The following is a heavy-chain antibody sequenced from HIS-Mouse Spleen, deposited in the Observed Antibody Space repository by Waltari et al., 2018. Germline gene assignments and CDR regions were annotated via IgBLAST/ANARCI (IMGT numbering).Heavy chain of an antibody. Sequence: QLQLQESGPGLVKPSETLSLTCTVSGGPSRSSSYYWGWIRQPPGKGLEWIGSIYYSGSTYYNPSLKSRVTISVDTSKNQFSLKLSSVTAADTAVYYCARGASAFDIWGQGTMVTVSS. CDR3: ARGASAFDI. J-gene: IGHJ3*02. CDR1: GGPSRSSSYY. CDR2: IYYSGST. V-gene: IGHV4-39*07.